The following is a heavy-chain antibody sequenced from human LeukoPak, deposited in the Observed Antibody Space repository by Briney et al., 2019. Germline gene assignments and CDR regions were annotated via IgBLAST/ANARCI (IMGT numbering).Heavy chain of an antibody. V-gene: IGHV4-39*07. J-gene: IGHJ3*02. CDR2: LYYSGSA. D-gene: IGHD5-18*01. CDR3: ARGIPNRDTAKDEDAFDI. Sequence: SETLSLTCTVSGGSISSNNYYWGWIRQPPGKGLEWIGSLYYSGSAYYNPSLKSRVTISVDTSKNQFSLKLSSVTAADTAVYYCARGIPNRDTAKDEDAFDIWGQGTMVTVSS. CDR1: GGSISSNNYY.